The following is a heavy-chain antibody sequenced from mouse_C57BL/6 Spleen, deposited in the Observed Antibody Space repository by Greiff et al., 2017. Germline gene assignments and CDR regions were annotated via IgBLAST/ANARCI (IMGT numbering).Heavy chain of an antibody. CDR2: ILPGSGST. V-gene: IGHV1-9*01. D-gene: IGHD2-4*01. CDR3: ASPGSYYDYDWFAY. Sequence: QVQLQQSGAELMKPGASVKLSCKATGYTFTGYWIEWVKQRPGHGLEWIGEILPGSGSTNYNEKFKGKATFTADTSSNTAYMQLGSLTTEDSAIYDCASPGSYYDYDWFAYWGQGTLVTVSA. J-gene: IGHJ3*01. CDR1: GYTFTGYW.